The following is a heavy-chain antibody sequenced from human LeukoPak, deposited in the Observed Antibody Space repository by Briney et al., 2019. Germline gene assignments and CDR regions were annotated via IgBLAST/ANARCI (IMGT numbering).Heavy chain of an antibody. V-gene: IGHV1-2*02. J-gene: IGHJ4*02. CDR3: AKRGYNYDSYYFDY. CDR2: INPNSGGT. Sequence: ASVRVSCKPSGYSVTGYYIRWVRQAPGQGLDWMGWINPNSGGTNYAQKFQGRVTMTRDTSISTAYMELSSLRSDDTAVYYCAKRGYNYDSYYFDYWGQGTLVTVSS. D-gene: IGHD5-18*01. CDR1: GYSVTGYY.